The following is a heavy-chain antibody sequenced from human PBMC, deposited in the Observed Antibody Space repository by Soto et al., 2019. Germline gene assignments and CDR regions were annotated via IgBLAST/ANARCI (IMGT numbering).Heavy chain of an antibody. CDR2: MNTNSGNT. Sequence: QVQLVQSGAEVKKPGASVKVSCKASGYTFTSYDINWVLQATGQGLEWMGGMNTNSGNTGYAQKFQGRVTMTRNTSISTAYMELSSLISEDTAVYYCAREAARGLNHWGQGTLVTVSS. D-gene: IGHD6-6*01. J-gene: IGHJ5*02. CDR1: GYTFTSYD. CDR3: AREAARGLNH. V-gene: IGHV1-8*01.